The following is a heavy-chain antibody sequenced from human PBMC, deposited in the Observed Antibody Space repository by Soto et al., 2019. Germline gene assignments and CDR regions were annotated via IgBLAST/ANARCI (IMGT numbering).Heavy chain of an antibody. Sequence: GASVKVSCKASGYTFTGYYMHWVRQAPGQGLEWMGWINPNSGGTNYAQNFQGWVTMTRDTSISTAYMELSRLRSDDTAVYYCARSTDSSGYYPYYFDYWGQGTLVTLS. J-gene: IGHJ4*02. V-gene: IGHV1-2*04. D-gene: IGHD3-22*01. CDR3: ARSTDSSGYYPYYFDY. CDR2: INPNSGGT. CDR1: GYTFTGYY.